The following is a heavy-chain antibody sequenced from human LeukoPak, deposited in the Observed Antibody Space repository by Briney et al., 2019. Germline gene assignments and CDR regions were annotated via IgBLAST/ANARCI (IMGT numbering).Heavy chain of an antibody. V-gene: IGHV1-18*01. CDR2: ISAYNGNT. D-gene: IGHD3-3*01. Sequence: ASVKVSCKASGYTFTSYGISWVRQAPGQGLEWMGWISAYNGNTNYPQKLQGRVTMTTDTSTSTAYMELRSLRSDDTAVYYCARDNEYYDFWSGSVYYFDYWGQGTLVTVSS. CDR1: GYTFTSYG. CDR3: ARDNEYYDFWSGSVYYFDY. J-gene: IGHJ4*02.